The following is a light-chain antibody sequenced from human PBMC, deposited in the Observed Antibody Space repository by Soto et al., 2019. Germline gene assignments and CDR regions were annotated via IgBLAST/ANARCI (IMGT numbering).Light chain of an antibody. J-gene: IGLJ3*02. Sequence: QAVLTQPASVSGSPGQSITISCTGTSSDVGDYNYVSWYQQHPGKAPRLIIYEVSNRPSGVSNRFSGSKSGNTASLTISGLQADDEADYYCSSYTSSSSLGVFGGGTQLTV. CDR2: EVS. CDR1: SSDVGDYNY. CDR3: SSYTSSSSLGV. V-gene: IGLV2-14*01.